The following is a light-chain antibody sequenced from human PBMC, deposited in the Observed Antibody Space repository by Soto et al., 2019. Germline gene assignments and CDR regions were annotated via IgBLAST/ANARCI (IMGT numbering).Light chain of an antibody. Sequence: EIVLTQPPGTLSLSPGERATLSCRASQSVSSSYLAWYQQKPGQAPRLLIYDASSRATGIPDRFSGSGSGTDFTLTISRLEPEDFAVYYCQQYGNSPSTFGQGTQLEMK. CDR1: QSVSSSY. CDR2: DAS. V-gene: IGKV3-20*01. J-gene: IGKJ5*01. CDR3: QQYGNSPST.